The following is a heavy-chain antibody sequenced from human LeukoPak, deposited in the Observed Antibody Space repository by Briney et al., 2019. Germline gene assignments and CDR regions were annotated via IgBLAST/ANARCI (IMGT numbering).Heavy chain of an antibody. J-gene: IGHJ6*03. CDR2: IIPIFGTA. D-gene: IGHD2-15*01. CDR1: GGTFSSYA. CDR3: ARGIVVTDYYYMDV. Sequence: GSSVKVSCKASGGTFSSYAISWVRQAPGQGLEWMGGIIPIFGTANYAQKFQGRVTITTDQSTSTAYMELSSLRSEDTAVYYCARGIVVTDYYYMDVWGKGTTVTVSS. V-gene: IGHV1-69*05.